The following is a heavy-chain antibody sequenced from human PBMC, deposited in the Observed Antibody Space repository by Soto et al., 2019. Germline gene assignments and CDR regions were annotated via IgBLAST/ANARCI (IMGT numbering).Heavy chain of an antibody. J-gene: IGHJ6*02. Sequence: LRLSCAASGFTFSGSAMHWVRQASGKGLEWVGRIRSKANSYATAYAASVKGRFTISRDDSKNTAYLQMNSLKTEDTAVYYCTTSYCSSTSCYDHYYYGMDVWGQGTTVTVSS. CDR2: IRSKANSYAT. V-gene: IGHV3-73*01. CDR1: GFTFSGSA. D-gene: IGHD2-2*01. CDR3: TTSYCSSTSCYDHYYYGMDV.